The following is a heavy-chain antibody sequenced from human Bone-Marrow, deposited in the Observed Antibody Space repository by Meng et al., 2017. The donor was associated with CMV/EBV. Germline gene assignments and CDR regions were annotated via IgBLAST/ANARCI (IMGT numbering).Heavy chain of an antibody. Sequence: LSLTCAASGFTFSSYAMHWVRQAPGKGLEWVAVISYDGSNKYYADSVKGRFTISRDNSKNTLYLQMNSLRAEDTAVYYCARAVRQPGDYYYGMDVWGQGTTVTVSS. CDR3: ARAVRQPGDYYYGMDV. CDR1: GFTFSSYA. J-gene: IGHJ6*02. V-gene: IGHV3-30-3*01. CDR2: ISYDGSNK. D-gene: IGHD7-27*01.